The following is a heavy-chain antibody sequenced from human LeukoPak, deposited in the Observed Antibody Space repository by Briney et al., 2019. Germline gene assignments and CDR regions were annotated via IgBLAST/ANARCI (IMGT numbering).Heavy chain of an antibody. CDR3: AKGYGGNSYRKAPLYFDL. Sequence: PGGSLRLSCAASGFTFSSYAMSWVRQAPGKGLEWVSAISGSGGSTYYADSVKGRFTISRDNSKNTLYLQMNSLRAEDTAVYYCAKGYGGNSYRKAPLYFDLWGRGTLVTVSS. CDR2: ISGSGGST. D-gene: IGHD4-23*01. CDR1: GFTFSSYA. V-gene: IGHV3-23*01. J-gene: IGHJ2*01.